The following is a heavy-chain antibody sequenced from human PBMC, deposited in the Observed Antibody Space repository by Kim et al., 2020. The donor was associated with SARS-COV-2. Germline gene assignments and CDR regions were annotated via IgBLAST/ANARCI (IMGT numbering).Heavy chain of an antibody. D-gene: IGHD2-2*01. Sequence: DSVKGRFTISRDNAKNSLYLQMNSLRAEDTAVYYCARDGPRGVVVPAAIDWGQGTLVTVSS. J-gene: IGHJ4*02. V-gene: IGHV3-21*01. CDR3: ARDGPRGVVVPAAID.